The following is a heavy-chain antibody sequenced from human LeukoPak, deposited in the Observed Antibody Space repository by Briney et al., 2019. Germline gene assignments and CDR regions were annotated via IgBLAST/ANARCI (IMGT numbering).Heavy chain of an antibody. D-gene: IGHD5-18*01. Sequence: GGSLRLSCAASGFTFSSYSMNWVRQAPGKGLEWVPSISSSSSYIYYADSVKGRFTISRDNAKNSLYLQMNSLRAEDTAVYYCARTLGGYSYGYVGYYFDYWGQGTLVTVSS. J-gene: IGHJ4*02. CDR2: ISSSSSYI. CDR1: GFTFSSYS. CDR3: ARTLGGYSYGYVGYYFDY. V-gene: IGHV3-21*01.